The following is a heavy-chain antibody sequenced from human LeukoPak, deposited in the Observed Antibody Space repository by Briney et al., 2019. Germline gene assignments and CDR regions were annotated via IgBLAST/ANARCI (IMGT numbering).Heavy chain of an antibody. CDR1: VFTFSSYG. CDR2: IWYDGSNK. Sequence: GGSLRLSCAPSVFTFSSYGMHWVRQAPGKGLEGVAFIWYDGSNKYYAHSVKGRFTISKDNSKNPQYLQMNSLRAEDTAVYYCAKEYSSPSVLGYFDYWGQGTLVTVSS. D-gene: IGHD6-6*01. CDR3: AKEYSSPSVLGYFDY. J-gene: IGHJ4*02. V-gene: IGHV3-30*02.